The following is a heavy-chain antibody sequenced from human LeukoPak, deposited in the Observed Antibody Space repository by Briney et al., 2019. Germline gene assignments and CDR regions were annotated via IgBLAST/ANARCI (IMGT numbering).Heavy chain of an antibody. V-gene: IGHV4-59*08. CDR3: AATVSGSYYWVAWFDP. Sequence: SETLSLTCTVSGGSISSYYWSWIRQPPGKGLEWIGYIYYSGSTNYNPSLKSRVPISVDTSKNQFSLKLSSVTAADTAVYYCAATVSGSYYWVAWFDPWGQGTLVPVS. CDR2: IYYSGST. CDR1: GGSISSYY. D-gene: IGHD1-26*01. J-gene: IGHJ5*02.